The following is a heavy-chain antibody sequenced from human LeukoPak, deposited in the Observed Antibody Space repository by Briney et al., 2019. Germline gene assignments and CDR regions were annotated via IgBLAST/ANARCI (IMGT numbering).Heavy chain of an antibody. CDR3: AKDRGVVVIAMIDY. J-gene: IGHJ4*02. Sequence: PGGSLRLSCAASGFTFSSYGMHWVRQAPGKGLKWVAFIRYDGSNKYYADSVKGRFTISRDNSKNTLYLQMNSLRAEDTAVYYCAKDRGVVVIAMIDYWGQGTLVTVSS. D-gene: IGHD2-21*01. V-gene: IGHV3-30*02. CDR1: GFTFSSYG. CDR2: IRYDGSNK.